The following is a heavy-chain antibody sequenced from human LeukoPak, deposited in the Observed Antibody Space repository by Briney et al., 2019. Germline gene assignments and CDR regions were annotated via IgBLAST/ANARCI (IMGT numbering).Heavy chain of an antibody. V-gene: IGHV4-39*07. D-gene: IGHD3-10*01. CDR1: GGSISGSSYY. J-gene: IGHJ3*02. Sequence: SETLSLTCTVSGGSISGSSYYWGWIRQPPGKGLEWIGSIYYSGSTYYNPSLKSRVTISVDTSKNQFSLKLSSVTAADTAVYYCARVPPWFGGPPGAFDIWGQGTMVTVSS. CDR2: IYYSGST. CDR3: ARVPPWFGGPPGAFDI.